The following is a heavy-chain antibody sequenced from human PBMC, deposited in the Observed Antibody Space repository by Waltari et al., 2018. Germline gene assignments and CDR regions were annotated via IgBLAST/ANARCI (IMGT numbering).Heavy chain of an antibody. CDR2: IYHSGST. CDR1: GGSISSSNW. J-gene: IGHJ4*02. V-gene: IGHV4-4*02. D-gene: IGHD6-19*01. CDR3: ARDLGSYSSGWYDY. Sequence: QVQLQESGPGLVKPSGTLSLTCAVSGGSISSSNWWSWVRQPQGKGLEWIGEIYHSGSTHYNPSLKSRVTISVDKSKNQFSLKLSSVTAADTAVYYCARDLGSYSSGWYDYWGQGTLVTVSS.